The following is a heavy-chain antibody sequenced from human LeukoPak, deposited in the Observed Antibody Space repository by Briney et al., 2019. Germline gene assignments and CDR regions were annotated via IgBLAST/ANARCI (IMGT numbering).Heavy chain of an antibody. CDR3: ARDDEAYYYGSGTPSDC. D-gene: IGHD3-10*01. V-gene: IGHV3-30-3*01. CDR1: GFTFSSYA. J-gene: IGHJ4*02. Sequence: GGSLRLSCAASGFTFSSYAMHWVRQAPGKGLEWVAVISYDGSNKYYADSVKGRFTISRDNSKNTLYLQMNSLRAEDTAVYYCARDDEAYYYGSGTPSDCWGQGTLVTVSS. CDR2: ISYDGSNK.